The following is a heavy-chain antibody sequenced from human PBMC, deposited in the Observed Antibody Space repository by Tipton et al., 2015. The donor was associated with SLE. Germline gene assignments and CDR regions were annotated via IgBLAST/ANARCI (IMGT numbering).Heavy chain of an antibody. V-gene: IGHV4-34*01. CDR2: INHSGST. D-gene: IGHD3-16*01. CDR1: GGSFSGYY. CDR3: ARSFMGRWGWFDP. J-gene: IGHJ5*02. Sequence: LRLSCAVYGGSFSGYYWSWIRQPPGKGLEWIGEINHSGSTNYNPSLKSRVTISVDTSKNQFSLKLSSVTAADTAVYYCARSFMGRWGWFDPWGQGTLVTVSS.